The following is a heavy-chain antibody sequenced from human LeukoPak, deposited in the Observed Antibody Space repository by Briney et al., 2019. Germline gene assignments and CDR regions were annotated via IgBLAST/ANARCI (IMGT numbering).Heavy chain of an antibody. Sequence: GGSLRLSCAASGFTFSSYAMSWVRQAPGKGLEWVAVISGSGGTTYYADSVKGRFTISRDNSKNTVDLQLESLRAEDTAVYYCARENGEVVVITYFDYWGQGTLVTVSS. CDR2: ISGSGGTT. CDR1: GFTFSSYA. CDR3: ARENGEVVVITYFDY. J-gene: IGHJ4*02. V-gene: IGHV3-23*01. D-gene: IGHD3-22*01.